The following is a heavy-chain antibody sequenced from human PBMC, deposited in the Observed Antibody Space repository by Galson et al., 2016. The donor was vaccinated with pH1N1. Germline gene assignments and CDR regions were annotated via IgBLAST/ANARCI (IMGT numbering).Heavy chain of an antibody. CDR3: ARATPSPSPTVLRYFDWSRGRADFEL. CDR1: GFTFSNHG. V-gene: IGHV7-4-1*02. Sequence: SVKVSCKASGFTFSNHGINWVRQAPGQGLEWMGWINTKTGNPTYAQGFTGRFVFSLDTSVNTAYLQINSLKADDTAVYYCARATPSPSPTVLRYFDWSRGRADFELWGRGTLVTVSS. J-gene: IGHJ3*01. D-gene: IGHD3-9*01. CDR2: INTKTGNP.